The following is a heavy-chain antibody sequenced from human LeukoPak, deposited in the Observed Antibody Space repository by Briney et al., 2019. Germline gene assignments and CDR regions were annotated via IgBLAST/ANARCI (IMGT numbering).Heavy chain of an antibody. J-gene: IGHJ4*02. CDR1: GYTFTGYY. CDR2: INPNSGGT. V-gene: IGHV1-2*02. Sequence: ASVKVSCKASGYTFTGYYMHWVRQAPGQGLEWMGWINPNSGGTNYAQKFQGRVTMTRDTSISTAYMELSRLRSDDTAVYYCARAKNRVYYFDYWGQGTLVTVSS. CDR3: ARAKNRVYYFDY.